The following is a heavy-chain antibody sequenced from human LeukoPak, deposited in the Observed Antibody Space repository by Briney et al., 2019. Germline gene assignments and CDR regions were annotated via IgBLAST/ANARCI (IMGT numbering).Heavy chain of an antibody. Sequence: GGSLRLSCAASGFTFNSYWMSWVRQPPGKGLEWVANIKQDGSEEYYVDSVKGRFTISRDNAKNSLILQMNSLRAEDTAVYYCAKSYSSEENSYYYMDVWGKGTTVTVSS. J-gene: IGHJ6*03. CDR1: GFTFNSYW. V-gene: IGHV3-7*01. CDR2: IKQDGSEE. D-gene: IGHD6-19*01. CDR3: AKSYSSEENSYYYMDV.